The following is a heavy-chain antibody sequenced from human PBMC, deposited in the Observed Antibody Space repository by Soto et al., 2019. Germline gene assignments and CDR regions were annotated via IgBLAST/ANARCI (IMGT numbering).Heavy chain of an antibody. CDR2: ISGNGIAT. Sequence: GGSLRLSCAASGFTFSSYAMNWVRQAPGNGLEWVSAISGNGIATYYADSVKGRFTISRDNSKNTLYLQMNRLRADDTAVYYCARDAISMVRGTNNWFDPWGQGTLVTVSS. CDR3: ARDAISMVRGTNNWFDP. D-gene: IGHD3-10*01. J-gene: IGHJ5*02. V-gene: IGHV3-23*01. CDR1: GFTFSSYA.